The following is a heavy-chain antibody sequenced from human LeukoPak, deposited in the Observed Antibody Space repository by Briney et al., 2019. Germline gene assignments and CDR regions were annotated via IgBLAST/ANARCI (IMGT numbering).Heavy chain of an antibody. V-gene: IGHV4-59*08. Sequence: SETLSLTCTVSGGSISSYYWSWIRQPPGKGLEWIGYIYYSGSTNYNPSLKSRVTISVDTSKNQFSLKLSSVTAADTAVYYCARLGSVPLRGNPCWFDPWGQGTLVTVSS. CDR2: IYYSGST. J-gene: IGHJ5*02. D-gene: IGHD2-15*01. CDR3: ARLGSVPLRGNPCWFDP. CDR1: GGSISSYY.